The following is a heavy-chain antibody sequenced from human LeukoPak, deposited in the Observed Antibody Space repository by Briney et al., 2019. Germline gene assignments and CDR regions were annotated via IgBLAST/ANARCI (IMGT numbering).Heavy chain of an antibody. D-gene: IGHD3-9*01. CDR1: GFTFSSYY. Sequence: PGGSLRLSCAASGFTFSSYYMNWIRQAPGKGLEWVSYISSSGSTIYYADSVKGRFTISRDNAKNSLYLQMNSLRAEDTAVYYCARVDFDWLFHFVGYWGQGTLVTVSS. V-gene: IGHV3-48*03. J-gene: IGHJ4*02. CDR2: ISSSGSTI. CDR3: ARVDFDWLFHFVGY.